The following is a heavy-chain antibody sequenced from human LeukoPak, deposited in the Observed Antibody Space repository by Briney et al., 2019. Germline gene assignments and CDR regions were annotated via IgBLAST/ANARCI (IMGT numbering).Heavy chain of an antibody. D-gene: IGHD3-22*01. CDR3: AKGPIYHDSSGYPDY. CDR2: ISWDGGST. CDR1: GFTFDDYA. V-gene: IGHV3-43D*03. Sequence: GGSLRLSCAASGFTFDDYAMHWVRQAPGKGLEWVSLISWDGGSTYYADSVKGRFTISRDNSKNSLYLQMNSLRAEDTALYYCAKGPIYHDSSGYPDYWGQGTLVTVSS. J-gene: IGHJ4*02.